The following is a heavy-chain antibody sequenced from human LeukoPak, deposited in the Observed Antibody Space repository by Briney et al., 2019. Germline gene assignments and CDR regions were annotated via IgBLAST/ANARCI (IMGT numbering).Heavy chain of an antibody. J-gene: IGHJ4*02. V-gene: IGHV4-39*07. CDR3: ARTTWEQSFDY. CDR2: IYHSGST. Sequence: PSETLSLTCTVSGGYISSSSYYWGWIRQPPGKGLEWIGSIYHSGSTYYNPSLKSRVTISVDTSKNQFSLKLSSVTAADTAVYYCARTTWEQSFDYWGQGPLVTVSS. CDR1: GGYISSSSYY. D-gene: IGHD1-26*01.